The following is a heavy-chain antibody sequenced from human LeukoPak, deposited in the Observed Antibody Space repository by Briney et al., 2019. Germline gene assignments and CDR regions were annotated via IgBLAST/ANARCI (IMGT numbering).Heavy chain of an antibody. D-gene: IGHD2-2*01. CDR3: AKDAGIVVVPAAHPDNWFDP. Sequence: GGTLRLSCAASGFTFSSYAMSWVRQAPGKGLEWVSAISGSGGSTYYADSVKGRFTISRDNSKNTLYLQMNSLRAEDTAVYYCAKDAGIVVVPAAHPDNWFDPWGQGTLVTVSS. CDR2: ISGSGGST. CDR1: GFTFSSYA. J-gene: IGHJ5*02. V-gene: IGHV3-23*01.